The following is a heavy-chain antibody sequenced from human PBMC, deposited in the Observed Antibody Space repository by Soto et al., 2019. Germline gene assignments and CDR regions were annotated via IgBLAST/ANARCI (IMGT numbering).Heavy chain of an antibody. CDR1: GFTFSSYA. D-gene: IGHD3-10*01. CDR3: ARDFGNYGSGSYYTTYYYYGMDV. V-gene: IGHV3-30-3*01. CDR2: ISYDGSNK. Sequence: QVQLVESGGGVVQPGRSLRLSCAASGFTFSSYAMHWVRQAPGKGLEWVAVISYDGSNKYYADSVKGRFTISRDNSKNTLYLQMNSLRAEDTAAYYCARDFGNYGSGSYYTTYYYYGMDVWGQGTTVTVSS. J-gene: IGHJ6*02.